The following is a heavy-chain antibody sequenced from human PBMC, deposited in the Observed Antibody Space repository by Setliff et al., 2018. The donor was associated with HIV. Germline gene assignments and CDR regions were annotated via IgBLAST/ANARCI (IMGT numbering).Heavy chain of an antibody. D-gene: IGHD6-19*01. CDR3: ARLRQWLAFFDS. Sequence: SETLSLTCTVSGGSISSYYWSWIRQPADKALEWIGRISASGSTNYNPSLKSRVTISVDTSQNQFSLKLTPVTAADTAVYYCARLRQWLAFFDSWGQGTLVTVSS. CDR2: ISASGST. J-gene: IGHJ4*02. V-gene: IGHV4-4*07. CDR1: GGSISSYY.